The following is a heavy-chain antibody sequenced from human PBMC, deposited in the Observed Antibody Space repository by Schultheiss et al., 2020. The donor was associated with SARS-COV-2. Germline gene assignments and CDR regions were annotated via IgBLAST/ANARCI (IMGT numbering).Heavy chain of an antibody. CDR1: GGSISSSSYY. Sequence: ETLSLTCTVSGGSISSSSYYWGWIRQPPGKALEWLAHIFSNDEKSYSTSLKSRLTISKDTSKKQVVLTMANMDPMDTGTYYCVHKYDSSGYLYLINLGQGTRVTVSS. CDR2: IFSNDEK. J-gene: IGHJ4*01. V-gene: IGHV2-26*01. D-gene: IGHD3-22*01. CDR3: VHKYDSSGYLYLIN.